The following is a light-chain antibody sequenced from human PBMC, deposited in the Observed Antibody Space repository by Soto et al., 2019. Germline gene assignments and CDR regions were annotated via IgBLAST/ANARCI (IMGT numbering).Light chain of an antibody. CDR2: DAT. CDR1: QTVGSY. J-gene: IGKJ5*01. Sequence: EIVLTQSPPALSLSPGQSSILSCRASQTVGSYLTWYRQKPGQPPSLIIYDATHRATGVPARFTGSGYATEFNLTISNLETGDFGVYYCQQRSNWLITFGQGTRLEIK. V-gene: IGKV3-11*01. CDR3: QQRSNWLIT.